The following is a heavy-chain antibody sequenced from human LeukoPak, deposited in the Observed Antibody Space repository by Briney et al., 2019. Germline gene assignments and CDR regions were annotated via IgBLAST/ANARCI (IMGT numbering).Heavy chain of an antibody. J-gene: IGHJ4*02. CDR3: ARDKSSGYYLDY. D-gene: IGHD3-22*01. V-gene: IGHV4-31*03. CDR1: GGSISSGGYY. Sequence: PSETPSLTCTVSGGSISSGGYYWSWIRQHPGKGLEWIGYIYYSGSTYYNLSLKSRVTISVDTSKNQFSLKLSSVTAADTAVYYCARDKSSGYYLDYWGQGTLVTVSS. CDR2: IYYSGST.